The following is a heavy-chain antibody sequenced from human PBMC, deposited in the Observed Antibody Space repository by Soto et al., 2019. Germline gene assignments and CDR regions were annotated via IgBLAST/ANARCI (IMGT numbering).Heavy chain of an antibody. CDR2: IWYDGSLK. CDR1: GFTFSHHG. D-gene: IGHD2-21*01. Sequence: QVQLVESGVGVVQPGKSLRLSCAASGFTFSHHGIHWVRQAPGKEMEWVAVIWYDGSLKSYGDSVQGRFTVSRDNSKNTVYLPKNSLRAEDSAVYYCAIWALDWWGQGTLVTVSS. CDR3: AIWALDW. J-gene: IGHJ4*02. V-gene: IGHV3-33*01.